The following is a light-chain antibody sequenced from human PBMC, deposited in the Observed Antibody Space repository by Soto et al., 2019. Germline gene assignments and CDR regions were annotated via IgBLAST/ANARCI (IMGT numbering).Light chain of an antibody. CDR2: SNN. J-gene: IGLJ1*01. CDR3: AAWDDSLNGYYV. CDR1: SSNIGSNT. V-gene: IGLV1-44*01. Sequence: QLVLTQPPSASGTPGQRGTISCSGSSSNIGSNTVNWYQQLPGTAPKLLIYSNNQRPSGVPDRFSGSKSGTSASLVISGLQSEDEADYYCAAWDDSLNGYYVFGTGTKVTVL.